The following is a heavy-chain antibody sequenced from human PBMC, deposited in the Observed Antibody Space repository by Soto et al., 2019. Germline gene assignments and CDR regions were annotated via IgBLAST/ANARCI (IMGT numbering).Heavy chain of an antibody. Sequence: GGSLRLSCAASGFTFSSYSMNWVRQAPGKGLEWVSYISSSSSTIYYADSVKGRFTISRDNAKNSLYLQMNSLRAEDTAVYYCARDPEVVAATPGLRSGWFDPWGQGTLVTVSS. V-gene: IGHV3-48*01. CDR1: GFTFSSYS. CDR3: ARDPEVVAATPGLRSGWFDP. CDR2: ISSSSSTI. J-gene: IGHJ5*02. D-gene: IGHD2-15*01.